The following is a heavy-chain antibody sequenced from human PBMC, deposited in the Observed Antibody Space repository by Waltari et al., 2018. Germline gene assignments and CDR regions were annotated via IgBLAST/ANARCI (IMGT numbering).Heavy chain of an antibody. CDR1: GFTFSSYS. CDR3: ARGGEEYYDLWSGYYTRVWYFDL. CDR2: ISSSSSYI. V-gene: IGHV3-21*01. D-gene: IGHD3-3*01. J-gene: IGHJ2*01. Sequence: EVQLVESGGGLVKPGGSLRLSCAASGFTFSSYSMNWVRQAPGKGLEWVSSISSSSSYIYDADSLKGRFTISRDNAKNSLDLQMNSLRAEDTAVYYCARGGEEYYDLWSGYYTRVWYFDLWGRGTLVTVSS.